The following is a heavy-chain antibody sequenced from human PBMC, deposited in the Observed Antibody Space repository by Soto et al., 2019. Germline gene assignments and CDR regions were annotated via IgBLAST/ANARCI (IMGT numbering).Heavy chain of an antibody. CDR2: ISHSGSSI. Sequence: QVQLVESGGGLVKPGGCLRLCCAASGFTLSDYYMSWIRQAPGKGLEWVSYISHSGSSICYADSVKGRFTISRDNAKNSLHLQMNSLTAEDTAVYYCARELNYFDYWGHGTLVTVSS. CDR3: ARELNYFDY. CDR1: GFTLSDYY. J-gene: IGHJ4*01. V-gene: IGHV3-11*01.